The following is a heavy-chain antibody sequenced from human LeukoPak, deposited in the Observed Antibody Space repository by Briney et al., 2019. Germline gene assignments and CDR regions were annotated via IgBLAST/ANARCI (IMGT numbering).Heavy chain of an antibody. V-gene: IGHV1-18*01. J-gene: IGHJ5*02. CDR2: ISAYNGNT. CDR3: ARDKYGSGSLGWFDP. D-gene: IGHD3-10*01. Sequence: ASVKVSCKASGYTFTSYGISWVRQAPGQGLEWMGWISAYNGNTNYAQKLQGRVTMTTDTSTSTAYMELRSLRSDDTAVYYCARDKYGSGSLGWFDPWGPGTLVTVSS. CDR1: GYTFTSYG.